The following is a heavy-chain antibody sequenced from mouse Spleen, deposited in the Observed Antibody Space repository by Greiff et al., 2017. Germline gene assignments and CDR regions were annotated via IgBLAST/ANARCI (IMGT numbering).Heavy chain of an antibody. V-gene: IGHV5-17*02. CDR3: ASHYYGYLAWFAY. J-gene: IGHJ3*01. Sequence: EVQLVESGGGLVQPGGSRKLSCAASGFTFSSFGMHWVRQAPEKGLEWVAYISSGSSTIYYADTVKGRFTISRDNPKNTLFLQMTSLRSEDTAMYYCASHYYGYLAWFAYWGQGTLVTVSA. D-gene: IGHD1-2*01. CDR1: GFTFSSFG. CDR2: ISSGSSTI.